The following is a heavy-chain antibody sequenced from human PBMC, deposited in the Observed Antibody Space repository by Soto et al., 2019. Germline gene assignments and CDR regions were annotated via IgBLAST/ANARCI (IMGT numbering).Heavy chain of an antibody. D-gene: IGHD1-7*01. V-gene: IGHV4-34*01. J-gene: IGHJ5*02. Sequence: PSETLCLTVAVYGGSFIGYYWSWIRQPPGKGLEWIGEINHSGSTNYNPSLKSRVTISVDTSKNQFSLKLSSVTAADTAVYYCARGSITGTTGWFDPWGQGTLVTVSS. CDR3: ARGSITGTTGWFDP. CDR1: GGSFIGYY. CDR2: INHSGST.